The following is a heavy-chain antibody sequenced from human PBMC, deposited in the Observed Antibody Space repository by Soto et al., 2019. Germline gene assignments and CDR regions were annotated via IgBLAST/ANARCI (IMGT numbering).Heavy chain of an antibody. V-gene: IGHV4-34*01. CDR1: GGSLSGYY. Sequence: SETLSLTCAVYGGSLSGYYWSWIRQPPGKGLEWIGEINHSGSTNYNPSLKSRVTISVDTSKNHFSLKLSSVTAADTAVYYCARGRTYYDILTGYSNSGWFEPWGQGTLVTVSS. CDR3: ARGRTYYDILTGYSNSGWFEP. CDR2: INHSGST. D-gene: IGHD3-9*01. J-gene: IGHJ5*02.